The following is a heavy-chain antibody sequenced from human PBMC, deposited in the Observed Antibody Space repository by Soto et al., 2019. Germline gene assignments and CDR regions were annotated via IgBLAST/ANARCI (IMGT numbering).Heavy chain of an antibody. V-gene: IGHV1-46*01. J-gene: IGHJ4*02. D-gene: IGHD5-18*01. CDR1: GYTFTHYY. CDR2: INPNGGST. Sequence: QVQLVQSGAEVKKPGASVKVSCKASGYTFTHYYIHWVRQAPGQGLEWMGIINPNGGSTTYAQKFRAGFTITRDTSTSTVYMELSSLRSEASAVYYCATSVNSAMAFDYWGQGTLVTVSS. CDR3: ATSVNSAMAFDY.